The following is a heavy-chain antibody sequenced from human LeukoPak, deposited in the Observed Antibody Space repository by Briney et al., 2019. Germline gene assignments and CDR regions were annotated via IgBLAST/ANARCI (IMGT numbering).Heavy chain of an antibody. CDR2: IKQDGSEK. Sequence: GGSLRLSCAASGFTFSSYAMSWVRQAPGKGLEWVANIKQDGSEKYYVDSVKGRFTISRDNAKNSLYLQMNSLRAEDTAVYYCARELRHYDYWGQGTLVTVSS. J-gene: IGHJ4*02. CDR1: GFTFSSYA. D-gene: IGHD2-8*01. CDR3: ARELRHYDY. V-gene: IGHV3-7*03.